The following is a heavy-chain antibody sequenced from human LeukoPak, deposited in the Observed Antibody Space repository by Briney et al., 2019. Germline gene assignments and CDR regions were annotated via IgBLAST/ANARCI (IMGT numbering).Heavy chain of an antibody. Sequence: GESLKISCKGSGYSFTSYWIGWVRQMPGKGLEWMGIIHPGDSGTRYSPSFQGQVTISADKSISTAYLQWSSLKASDTAMYYCARLTWPRITMPRVDWFDPWGQGTLVTVSS. D-gene: IGHD3-10*01. V-gene: IGHV5-51*01. CDR3: ARLTWPRITMPRVDWFDP. CDR2: IHPGDSGT. CDR1: GYSFTSYW. J-gene: IGHJ5*02.